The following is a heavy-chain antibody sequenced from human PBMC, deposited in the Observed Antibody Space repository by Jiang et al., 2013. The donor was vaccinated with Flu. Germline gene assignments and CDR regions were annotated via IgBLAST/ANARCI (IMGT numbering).Heavy chain of an antibody. D-gene: IGHD3-3*01. CDR2: ISYDGSNK. CDR3: ARGIGDFWSGYYGYMDV. CDR1: GFTFSSYA. V-gene: IGHV3-30-3*01. Sequence: QLLESGGGVVQPGRSLRLSCAASGFTFSSYAMHWVRQAPGKGLEWVAVISYDGSNKYYADSVKGRFTISRDNSKNTLYLQMNSLRAEDTAVYYCARGIGDFWSGYYGYMDVWGKGTTVTVSS. J-gene: IGHJ6*03.